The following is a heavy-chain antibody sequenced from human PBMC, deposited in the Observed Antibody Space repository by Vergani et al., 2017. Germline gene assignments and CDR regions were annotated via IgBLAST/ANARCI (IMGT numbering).Heavy chain of an antibody. CDR3: AREVGPITMVRGYYYYGMDV. CDR1: GITFWKFG. Sequence: EVQLVTSGGGLVQPGGSLRLSCAASGITFWKFGMHWVRQGPGKGLEWVSGISWNSGAVDYADSVRGRFTISRDNAKNSLFLEMNSLRFEDTAVYYCAREVGPITMVRGYYYYGMDVWGQGTTVTVSS. CDR2: ISWNSGAV. V-gene: IGHV3-9*01. J-gene: IGHJ6*02. D-gene: IGHD3-10*01.